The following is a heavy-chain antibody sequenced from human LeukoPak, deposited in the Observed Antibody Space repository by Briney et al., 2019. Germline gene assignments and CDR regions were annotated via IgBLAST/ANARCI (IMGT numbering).Heavy chain of an antibody. V-gene: IGHV3-21*01. Sequence: GGSLRLSCAASGFTFSSYSMNWARQAPGKGLEWVSSISSSSSYIYYADSVKGRFTISRDNAKNSLYLQMNSLRAEDTAVYYCASLTRDSSGYYYWGQGTLVTVSS. CDR2: ISSSSSYI. D-gene: IGHD3-22*01. J-gene: IGHJ4*02. CDR3: ASLTRDSSGYYY. CDR1: GFTFSSYS.